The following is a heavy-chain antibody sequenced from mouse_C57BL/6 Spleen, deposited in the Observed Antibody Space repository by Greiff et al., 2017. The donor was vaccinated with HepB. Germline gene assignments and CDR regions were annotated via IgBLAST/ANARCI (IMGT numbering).Heavy chain of an antibody. V-gene: IGHV1-64*01. CDR2: IHPNSGST. J-gene: IGHJ2*01. Sequence: VQLQQPGAELVKPGASVKLSCKASGYTFTSYWMHWVKQRPGQGLEWIGMIHPNSGSTNYNEKFKSKATLTVDKSSSTAYMQLSSLTSEDSAVYYCARSVVDGYYFDYWGQGTTLTVSS. D-gene: IGHD2-3*01. CDR3: ARSVVDGYYFDY. CDR1: GYTFTSYW.